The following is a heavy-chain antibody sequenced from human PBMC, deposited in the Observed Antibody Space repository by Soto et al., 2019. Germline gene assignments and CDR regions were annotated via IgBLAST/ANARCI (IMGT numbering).Heavy chain of an antibody. CDR1: GFTFSSYA. J-gene: IGHJ6*02. CDR3: ARGSIAVAPGNNYYYYYGMDV. CDR2: ISYDGSNK. Sequence: QVQLVESGGGVVQPGRSLRLSCAASGFTFSSYAMHWVRQAPGKGLEWVAVISYDGSNKYYADSVKGRFTISRDNSKNTLYLQMNSLRAEDTAVYYCARGSIAVAPGNNYYYYYGMDVWGQGTTVTVSS. D-gene: IGHD6-19*01. V-gene: IGHV3-30-3*01.